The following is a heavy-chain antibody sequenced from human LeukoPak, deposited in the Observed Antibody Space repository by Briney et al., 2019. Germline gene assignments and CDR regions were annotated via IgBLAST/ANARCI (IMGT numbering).Heavy chain of an antibody. CDR1: GFTFSTYA. CDR2: ISGSSDNT. Sequence: PGGSLRLSWAAAGFTFSTYAIACVSQPPGNGLEWVSSISGSSDNTYYNDSVKGRFTVSRDNFKNTLSLQMTGLRAEDTAVYYCAKGVEWLLGVNFDYWGQGILVTVSS. V-gene: IGHV3-23*01. D-gene: IGHD3-3*01. CDR3: AKGVEWLLGVNFDY. J-gene: IGHJ4*02.